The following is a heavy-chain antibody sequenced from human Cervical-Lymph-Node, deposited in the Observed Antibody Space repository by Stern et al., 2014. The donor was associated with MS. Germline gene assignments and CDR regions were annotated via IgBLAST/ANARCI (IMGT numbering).Heavy chain of an antibody. D-gene: IGHD3-22*01. CDR2: ITGSSSHM. CDR1: GFTFRSYS. J-gene: IGHJ2*01. V-gene: IGHV3-21*01. Sequence: EVQLVQSGGGLVKPGGSLRLSCEASGFTFRSYSMNWVRQAPGKGLEWISSITGSSSHMYYADSVKGRFTISRDNTKNSVYLQMNSLRADDTAVYYCASHRDSYYYWYFDFWGRGSLVTVS. CDR3: ASHRDSYYYWYFDF.